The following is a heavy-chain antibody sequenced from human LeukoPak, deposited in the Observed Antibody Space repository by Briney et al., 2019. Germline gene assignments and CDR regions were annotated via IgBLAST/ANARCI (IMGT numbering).Heavy chain of an antibody. J-gene: IGHJ5*02. Sequence: GASVKVSCKASGYTFTGYYMHWVRQAPGQGLEWMGWINPNSGGTNYAQKFQGRVTMTRNTSISTAYMELSSLRSEDTAVYYCARGLQGSYYVWGSYLEGSWFDPWGQGTLVTVSS. CDR3: ARGLQGSYYVWGSYLEGSWFDP. CDR1: GYTFTGYY. CDR2: INPNSGGT. V-gene: IGHV1-2*02. D-gene: IGHD3-16*02.